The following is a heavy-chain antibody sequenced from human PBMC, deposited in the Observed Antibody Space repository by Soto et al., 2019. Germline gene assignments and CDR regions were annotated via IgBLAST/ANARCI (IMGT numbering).Heavy chain of an antibody. CDR3: ARAGRSSWYNY. V-gene: IGHV4-30-4*01. J-gene: IGHJ4*02. Sequence: SETLSLTCTVSGGSISSGDYYWSWIRQPPGKGLEWIGYIYYSGSTYYNPSLKSRVTISVDTSKNQFSLKLSSVTAADTAVYYCARAGRSSWYNYWGQGTLVTVSS. CDR1: GGSISSGDYY. CDR2: IYYSGST. D-gene: IGHD6-13*01.